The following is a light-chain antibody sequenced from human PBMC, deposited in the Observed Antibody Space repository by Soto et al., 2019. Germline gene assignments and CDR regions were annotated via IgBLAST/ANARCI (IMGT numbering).Light chain of an antibody. V-gene: IGKV1-39*01. CDR2: GAS. J-gene: IGKJ2*01. CDR1: QSIITY. Sequence: DIQMTQSPSSLSASIGDRVTITCRGSQSIITYLNWYQQKPGNAPKLLIHGASSLESGVPSRFSGSGSGTDFTLTISSLQPEDFATYYCQQSYSSPPEYTFGQGTKLEIK. CDR3: QQSYSSPPEYT.